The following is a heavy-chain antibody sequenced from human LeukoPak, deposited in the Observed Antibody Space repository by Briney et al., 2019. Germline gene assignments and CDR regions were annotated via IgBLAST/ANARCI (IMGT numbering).Heavy chain of an antibody. V-gene: IGHV3-66*01. CDR2: LYSGGST. CDR1: GFIVSYTY. Sequence: GGSLTLSCAVSGFIVSYTYMSWARQPPGKALEWVSLLYSGGSTHYADSVKGRFTISRDKSKNMLSLQMNSLRAEDTAVYYCARGKSGIYTRPFDYWGQGTLVTVSS. CDR3: ARGKSGIYTRPFDY. J-gene: IGHJ4*02. D-gene: IGHD1-26*01.